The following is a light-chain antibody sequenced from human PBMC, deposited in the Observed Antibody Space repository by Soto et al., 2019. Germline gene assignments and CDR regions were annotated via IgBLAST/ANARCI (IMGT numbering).Light chain of an antibody. Sequence: QTVVTQPPSVSGAPGQRVTISCTGSFSNIGAGYDVHWYQQLPGTAPKLLIYGNNNRPSGVPDRFSGSKSGTLASLAITGLQAEDEADYYCQSYDSSRIVVFGGGTKLTVL. V-gene: IGLV1-40*01. J-gene: IGLJ2*01. CDR2: GNN. CDR1: FSNIGAGYD. CDR3: QSYDSSRIVV.